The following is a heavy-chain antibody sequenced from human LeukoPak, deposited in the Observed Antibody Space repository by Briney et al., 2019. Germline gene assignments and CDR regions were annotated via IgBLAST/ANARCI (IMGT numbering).Heavy chain of an antibody. CDR2: ISSSSSYI. D-gene: IGHD3-22*01. J-gene: IGHJ3*02. Sequence: GGSLRLSCAASGFTFSSYSMNWVRQAPGKGPEWVSSISSSSSYIYYADSVKGRFTISRDNAKNSLYLQMNSLRAEDTAVYYCARDAVVITPGAFDIWGQGTMVTVSS. CDR1: GFTFSSYS. V-gene: IGHV3-21*01. CDR3: ARDAVVITPGAFDI.